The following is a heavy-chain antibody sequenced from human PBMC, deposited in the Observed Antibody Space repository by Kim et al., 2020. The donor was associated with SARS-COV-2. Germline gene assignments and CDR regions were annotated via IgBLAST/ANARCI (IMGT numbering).Heavy chain of an antibody. J-gene: IGHJ6*02. Sequence: SETLSLTCTVSGGSISSGSYYWSWIRQPAGKGLEWIGRIYTSGSTNYNPSLKSRVTISVDTSKNQFSLKLSSVTAADTAVYYCAREREWDDILTGYYHYYYYGMDVWGQGTTVTVSS. CDR2: IYTSGST. CDR3: AREREWDDILTGYYHYYYYGMDV. CDR1: GGSISSGSYY. V-gene: IGHV4-61*02. D-gene: IGHD3-9*01.